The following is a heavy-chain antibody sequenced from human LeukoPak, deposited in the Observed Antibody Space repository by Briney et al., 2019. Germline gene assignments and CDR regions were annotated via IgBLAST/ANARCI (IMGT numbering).Heavy chain of an antibody. V-gene: IGHV3-9*01. CDR1: GFTFDDYA. Sequence: GRSLRLSCAASGFTFDDYAMHWVRQAPGKGLEWVSGISWNSGSIGYADSVKGRFTISRDNSKNTLYLQMNSLRAEDTAVYYCATGIAAAGTRGDPFQHWGQGTLVTVSS. D-gene: IGHD6-13*01. CDR2: ISWNSGSI. J-gene: IGHJ1*01. CDR3: ATGIAAAGTRGDPFQH.